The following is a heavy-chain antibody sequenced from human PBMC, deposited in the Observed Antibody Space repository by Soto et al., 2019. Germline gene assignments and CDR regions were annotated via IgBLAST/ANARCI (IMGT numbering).Heavy chain of an antibody. CDR3: ARVVCSSPSDCSPDY. Sequence: SETLSLTCTVSGGSIRSGGYYWSWIRQHPGKGLEWIGYIYYSGSTYYNPSLKSRVTISVDTSKNQFSLKLSSVTAADTAVYYCARVVCSSPSDCSPDYWGQGTLVTVSS. CDR1: GGSIRSGGYY. V-gene: IGHV4-31*03. J-gene: IGHJ4*02. CDR2: IYYSGST. D-gene: IGHD2-21*02.